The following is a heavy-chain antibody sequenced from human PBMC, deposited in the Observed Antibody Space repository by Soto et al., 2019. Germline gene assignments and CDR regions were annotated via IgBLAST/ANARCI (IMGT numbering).Heavy chain of an antibody. J-gene: IGHJ5*02. D-gene: IGHD3-16*01. CDR1: GFNFDDYA. V-gene: IGHV3-9*01. CDR3: AKDHLGGAMAVPFFDP. CDR2: ITWNSGNL. Sequence: PGGSLRLSCAASGFNFDDYAMHWVRQAPGKGLEWVAGITWNSGNLAYADSVKGRFTISRDNAKDSLYLQMNSLTPEDTAFYYCAKDHLGGAMAVPFFDPWGQGA.